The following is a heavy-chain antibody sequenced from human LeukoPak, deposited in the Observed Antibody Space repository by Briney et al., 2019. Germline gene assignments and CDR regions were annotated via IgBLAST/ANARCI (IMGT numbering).Heavy chain of an antibody. CDR2: IYPGDSDT. J-gene: IGHJ4*02. CDR3: ARLPFYGSGSYVDY. D-gene: IGHD3-10*01. V-gene: IGHV5-51*01. CDR1: GYSFTRYW. Sequence: GESLKISCKGSGYSFTRYWIGWVRQMPGIGLECMGIIYPGDSDTRYSPSFRGQVTISVDKSITTAYLQWSSLKASDTAIYYCARLPFYGSGSYVDYWGQGSLVTVSS.